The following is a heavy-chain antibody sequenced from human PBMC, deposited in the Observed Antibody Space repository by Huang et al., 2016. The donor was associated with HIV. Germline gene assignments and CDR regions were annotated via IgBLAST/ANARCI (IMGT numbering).Heavy chain of an antibody. J-gene: IGHJ5*01. CDR1: GFSFSSYG. D-gene: IGHD2-8*02. Sequence: QVWLVESGGGVVQPGRPLRLSCVGSGFSFSSYGIHWVRQASGQGLEWVAFSSYDGNGRSYAGSVKGRFSISRQNSKSTVSLQMNSLRVEDSGVYFCAKGSGHFDSWGQGTLVTVSP. CDR3: AKGSGHFDS. CDR2: SSYDGNGR. V-gene: IGHV3-30*18.